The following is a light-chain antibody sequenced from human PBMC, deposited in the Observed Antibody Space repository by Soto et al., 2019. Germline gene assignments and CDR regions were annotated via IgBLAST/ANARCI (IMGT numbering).Light chain of an antibody. Sequence: EIVMTQSPASLSVSPGETATLSCRASQRVGINLAWYQQKPGQAPRLLIYGASTRATGIPARFSGSGSGTDFTLTISSLQSEDFAVYYSHQRQGWPRTFGQVTKVDIK. CDR3: HQRQGWPRT. J-gene: IGKJ1*01. V-gene: IGKV3-15*01. CDR2: GAS. CDR1: QRVGIN.